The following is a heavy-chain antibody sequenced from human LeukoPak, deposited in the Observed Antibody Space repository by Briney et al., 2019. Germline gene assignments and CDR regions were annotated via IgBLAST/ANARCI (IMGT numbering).Heavy chain of an antibody. J-gene: IGHJ4*02. CDR3: ARGIPIDY. V-gene: IGHV1-8*02. Sequence: ASVKVSCKASGYTFTSYDINWVRQATGQGLEWMGWMNPNTGNTGYAQKFQDRVTMTRNTSLGTAYMELSSLKSEDTAVYYCARGIPIDYWGQGTLVTVSS. CDR2: MNPNTGNT. CDR1: GYTFTSYD.